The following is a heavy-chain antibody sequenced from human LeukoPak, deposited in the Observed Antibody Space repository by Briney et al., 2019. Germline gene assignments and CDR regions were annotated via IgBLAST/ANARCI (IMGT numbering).Heavy chain of an antibody. CDR1: GHTFTGYY. D-gene: IGHD6-13*01. V-gene: IGHV1-2*02. Sequence: ASVKVSCKASGHTFTGYYMHWVRQAPGQGLEWMGWINPNSGGTNYAQKFQGRVTMTRDTSISTAYMELSRLRSDDTAVYYCARAGYSSSWQSINYFDYWGQGTLVTVSS. J-gene: IGHJ4*02. CDR3: ARAGYSSSWQSINYFDY. CDR2: INPNSGGT.